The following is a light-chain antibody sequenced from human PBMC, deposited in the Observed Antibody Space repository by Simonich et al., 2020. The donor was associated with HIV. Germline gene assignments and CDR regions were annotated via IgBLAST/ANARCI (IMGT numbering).Light chain of an antibody. V-gene: IGKV3-20*01. Sequence: EIVLTQSPGTLSLSPGERAPLSCRASQSVSSSYLAWYQQKPGQAPRLLIYGASSRATGNPDRFSGSGSGTDFTLTISRLEPEDFAVYYCQQYGSSPFTFGPGTKVDIK. CDR2: GAS. CDR3: QQYGSSPFT. J-gene: IGKJ3*01. CDR1: QSVSSSY.